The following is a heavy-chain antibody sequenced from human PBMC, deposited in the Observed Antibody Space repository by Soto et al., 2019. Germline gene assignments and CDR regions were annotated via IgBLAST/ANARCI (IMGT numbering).Heavy chain of an antibody. V-gene: IGHV1-2*02. Sequence: ASVKVSCKASGYTFTGYYMHWVRQAPGQGLECMGWINPNSGGTNYAQKFQGRVTMTRDTSISTAYMELSRLRSDDTAVYYCAGERRYSYGYDYYYCGMDVWGQGSTVTVSS. J-gene: IGHJ6*02. CDR2: INPNSGGT. CDR1: GYTFTGYY. CDR3: AGERRYSYGYDYYYCGMDV. D-gene: IGHD5-18*01.